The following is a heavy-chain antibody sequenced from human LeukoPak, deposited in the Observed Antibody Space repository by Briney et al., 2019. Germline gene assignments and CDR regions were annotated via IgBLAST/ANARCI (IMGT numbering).Heavy chain of an antibody. CDR1: GFTFSSYW. V-gene: IGHV3-74*01. CDR2: IDSDGSST. D-gene: IGHD3-16*01. Sequence: GGSLRLSCAASGFTFSSYWMHWVRQAPGKGLVWLSRIDSDGSSTNYADAVKGRFTISRDNAKNTLYLQMNSLRAEDTAVYYCARAGAYHFDNWGQGTLVTVSS. J-gene: IGHJ4*02. CDR3: ARAGAYHFDN.